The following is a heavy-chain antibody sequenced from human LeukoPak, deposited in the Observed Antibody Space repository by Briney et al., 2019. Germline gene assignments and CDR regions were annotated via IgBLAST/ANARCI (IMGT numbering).Heavy chain of an antibody. V-gene: IGHV3-9*01. Sequence: SLRLSCAASGFTFDDYAMHWVRQAPGKGLEWVSGISWNSGSIGYADSVKGRFTISRDNAKNSLYLQMNSLRAEDTAIYYCARIGYSSSSFDYWGQGTLVTVSS. CDR1: GFTFDDYA. CDR2: ISWNSGSI. D-gene: IGHD6-6*01. CDR3: ARIGYSSSSFDY. J-gene: IGHJ4*02.